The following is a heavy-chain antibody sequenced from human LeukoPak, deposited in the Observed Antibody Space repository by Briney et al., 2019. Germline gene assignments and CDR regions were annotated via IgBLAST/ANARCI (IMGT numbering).Heavy chain of an antibody. CDR2: TYYRSKWYN. Sequence: SQTLSLTCAISGDSASSNSAAWNWIRQSPSRGLEWLGRTYYRSKWYNDYAVSVKSRITINPDTSKNQFSLQLNSVTPEDTAVYYCARERSITIFGVVITYNWFDPWGQRTLVTVSS. D-gene: IGHD3-3*01. V-gene: IGHV6-1*01. CDR1: GDSASSNSAA. J-gene: IGHJ5*02. CDR3: ARERSITIFGVVITYNWFDP.